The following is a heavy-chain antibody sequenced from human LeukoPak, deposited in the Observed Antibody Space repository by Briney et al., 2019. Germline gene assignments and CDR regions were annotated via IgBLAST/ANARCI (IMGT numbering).Heavy chain of an antibody. Sequence: GGSLRLSCAASGFTFSSYGMHWVRQAPGKWLEWVAFIRYDGSNKYYADSVKGRFNISRDNAKNSLYLQMNSLRAEDTAVYYCARDYSYGDYAFDIWGQGTMVTVSS. D-gene: IGHD4-17*01. V-gene: IGHV3-30*02. CDR2: IRYDGSNK. CDR3: ARDYSYGDYAFDI. J-gene: IGHJ3*02. CDR1: GFTFSSYG.